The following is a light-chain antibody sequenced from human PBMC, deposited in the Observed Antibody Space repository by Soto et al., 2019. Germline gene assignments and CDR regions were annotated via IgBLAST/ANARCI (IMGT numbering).Light chain of an antibody. J-gene: IGLJ2*01. CDR2: GNT. Sequence: QSVLTQPPSASGTPGQRVTISCSGSSSNIGGNTVNWYQQLPGTAPKLLIYGNTQRPSGVPDRFSGSKSGTSASLAISGLQSEDEADYYCAAWDDSLNGAVFGGGTKVTVL. CDR3: AAWDDSLNGAV. V-gene: IGLV1-44*01. CDR1: SSNIGGNT.